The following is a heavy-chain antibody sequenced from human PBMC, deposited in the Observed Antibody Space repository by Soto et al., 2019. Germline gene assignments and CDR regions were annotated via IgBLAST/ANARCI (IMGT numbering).Heavy chain of an antibody. CDR2: IKQDEYEK. CDR1: GFTFSRYW. D-gene: IGHD4-17*01. CDR3: ARGSYGDFSMRAFYFDY. Sequence: GGSLRLSCAASGFTFSRYWMTWVRQAPGKGLEWVANIKQDEYEKYYLDSVKGRFTISRDNAKNSLYLQMNSLRAEDTAVYYCARGSYGDFSMRAFYFDYWGQGTLVTVSS. J-gene: IGHJ4*02. V-gene: IGHV3-7*03.